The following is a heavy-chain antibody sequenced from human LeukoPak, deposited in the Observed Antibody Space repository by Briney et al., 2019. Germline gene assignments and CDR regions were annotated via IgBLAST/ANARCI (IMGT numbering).Heavy chain of an antibody. CDR1: GFTFSSYA. J-gene: IGHJ4*02. Sequence: PGGSLRLSCAASGFTFSSYAMSWVRQAPGKGLEWVSAISGSGGSTYYADPVKGRFTISRDNSKNTLYLQMNSLRAEDTAVYYCAKVRWDVVVPAASFDYWGQGTLVTVSS. CDR3: AKVRWDVVVPAASFDY. D-gene: IGHD2-2*01. V-gene: IGHV3-23*01. CDR2: ISGSGGST.